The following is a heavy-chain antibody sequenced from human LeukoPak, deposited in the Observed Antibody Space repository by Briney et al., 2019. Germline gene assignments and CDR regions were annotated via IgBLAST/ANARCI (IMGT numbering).Heavy chain of an antibody. CDR2: ISDYNGNV. CDR1: GYTFTGCY. Sequence: ASVKVSCKASGYTFTGCYMHWVRQAPGQGPEWMGWISDYNGNVQYNQKLQDRVTMTTDTSTTTAYLELRRLRYDDTAVYYCARGHRTDWLTTQGYWGQGTLVTVSS. J-gene: IGHJ4*02. D-gene: IGHD3-9*01. V-gene: IGHV1-18*04. CDR3: ARGHRTDWLTTQGY.